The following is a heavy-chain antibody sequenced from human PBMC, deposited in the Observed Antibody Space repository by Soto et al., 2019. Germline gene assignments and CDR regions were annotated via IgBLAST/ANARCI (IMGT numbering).Heavy chain of an antibody. CDR3: AVGGNYLSMDV. CDR2: INPDGGGT. CDR1: GYTFTSYY. Sequence: QVQLVQSGAEVKKPGASVKVSCKASGYTFTSYYMHCVRLAPGQGLEWMGIINPDGGGTSYAQQFKGRVIMTRDTTTSTVYMEMSSLRSENTAVYYCAVGGNYLSMDVWGQWTTVTVSS. D-gene: IGHD4-4*01. V-gene: IGHV1-46*01. J-gene: IGHJ6*02.